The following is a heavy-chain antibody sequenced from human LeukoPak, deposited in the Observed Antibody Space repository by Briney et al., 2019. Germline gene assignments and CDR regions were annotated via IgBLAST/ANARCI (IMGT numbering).Heavy chain of an antibody. CDR1: GGSFSGYY. Sequence: PSETLSLTCAVYGGSFSGYYWSWIRQPPGKGLEWIGEINHSGSTNYNPSLKSRVTISVDTSKNQFSLKLSSVTAADTAVYYCARNRGGWLDNFDYWGQGTLVTVSS. CDR3: ARNRGGWLDNFDY. J-gene: IGHJ4*02. CDR2: INHSGST. D-gene: IGHD6-19*01. V-gene: IGHV4-34*01.